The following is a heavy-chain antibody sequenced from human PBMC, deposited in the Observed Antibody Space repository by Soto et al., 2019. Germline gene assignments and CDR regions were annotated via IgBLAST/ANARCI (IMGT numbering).Heavy chain of an antibody. CDR1: GGFINSYY. CDR2: IYYRGTT. D-gene: IGHD6-19*01. V-gene: IGHV4-59*01. J-gene: IGHJ5*02. Sequence: SETLSLTCTVSGGFINSYYWSWIRQSPGEGLEWIGYIYYRGTTRYNPSLKSRVTLSVDTSENQFSLKLRSVTAADTAVYYCARDFVAGSTWLDPWGQGILVTVSS. CDR3: ARDFVAGSTWLDP.